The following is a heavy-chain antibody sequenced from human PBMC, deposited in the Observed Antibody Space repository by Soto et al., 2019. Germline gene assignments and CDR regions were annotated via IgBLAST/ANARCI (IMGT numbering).Heavy chain of an antibody. CDR2: IYYSGST. J-gene: IGHJ5*02. D-gene: IGHD2-15*01. CDR1: GGSISSGGYY. V-gene: IGHV4-31*03. CDR3: ARGPRYCSGGSCRYNWFDP. Sequence: SETLSLTCTVSGGSISSGGYYWSWIRQHPGKGLEWIGYIYYSGSTYYNPSLKSRVTISVDTSKNQFPLKLSSVTAADTAVYYCARGPRYCSGGSCRYNWFDPWGQGTLVTVSS.